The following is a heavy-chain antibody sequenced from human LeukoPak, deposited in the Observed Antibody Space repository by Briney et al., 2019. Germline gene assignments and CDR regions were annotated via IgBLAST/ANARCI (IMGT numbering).Heavy chain of an antibody. V-gene: IGHV4-59*01. Sequence: SETLSLTCTVSGGSISSYYWSWIRQPPGKGLEWIGYIYYSGSTNYNPSLKSRATISVDTSKNQFSLKLSSVTAADTAVYYCARAGYGDFLRAFDIWGQGTMVTVSS. J-gene: IGHJ3*02. CDR3: ARAGYGDFLRAFDI. CDR1: GGSISSYY. D-gene: IGHD4-17*01. CDR2: IYYSGST.